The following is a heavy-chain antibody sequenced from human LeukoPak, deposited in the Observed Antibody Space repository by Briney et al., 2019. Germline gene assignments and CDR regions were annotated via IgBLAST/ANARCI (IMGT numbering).Heavy chain of an antibody. V-gene: IGHV1-69*05. CDR2: IIPIFGTA. J-gene: IGHJ4*02. D-gene: IGHD2-2*02. CDR1: GYTFTGYY. Sequence: SVKVSCKASGYTFTGYYMHWVRQAPGQGLEWMGGIIPIFGTANYAQKFQGRVTITTDESTSTAYMELSSLRSEDTAVYYCARSGYCSSTSCYNRAHFDYWGQGTLVTVSS. CDR3: ARSGYCSSTSCYNRAHFDY.